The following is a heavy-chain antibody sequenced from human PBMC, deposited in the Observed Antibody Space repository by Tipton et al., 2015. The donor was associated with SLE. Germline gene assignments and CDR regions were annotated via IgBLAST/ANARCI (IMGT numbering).Heavy chain of an antibody. CDR2: FYYSGST. CDR1: GGSISRSDCH. D-gene: IGHD3-3*01. J-gene: IGHJ4*02. Sequence: TLSLTCNVSGGSISRSDCHWGWIRQPPGKGLEWIGYFYYSGSTYYNPSLTSRLTISVDTSENQFSLKLSSVTAADTAVYYCARGPAFGGIVPYFNYWGQGTLVTVSS. CDR3: ARGPAFGGIVPYFNY. V-gene: IGHV4-31*03.